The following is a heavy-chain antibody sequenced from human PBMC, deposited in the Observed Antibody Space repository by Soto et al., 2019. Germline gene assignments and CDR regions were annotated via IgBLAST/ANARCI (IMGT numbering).Heavy chain of an antibody. Sequence: ASVKVSCKASGYTFTGYYMHWVRQAPGQGLEWMGWINPNSGGTNYAQKFQGWVTMTRDTSISTAYMELSRLRSDDTAVYYCARDYVRYCSSTSCYTPYYYYGMDVWGQGTTVTVSS. CDR2: INPNSGGT. CDR1: GYTFTGYY. D-gene: IGHD2-2*02. V-gene: IGHV1-2*04. J-gene: IGHJ6*02. CDR3: ARDYVRYCSSTSCYTPYYYYGMDV.